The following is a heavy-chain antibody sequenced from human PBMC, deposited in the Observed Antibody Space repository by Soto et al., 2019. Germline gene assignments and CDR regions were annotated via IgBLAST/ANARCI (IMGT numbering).Heavy chain of an antibody. D-gene: IGHD2-15*01. CDR1: GCSISSYY. CDR2: IYYSGST. Sequence: SETLSLTCTVPGCSISSYYWSWVRQPPGKEMEWIGYIYYSGSTNYNPSLKSRVTISVDTSKNQFSLKLSSVTAADTAVYYCARAIPLGYCSGGRCYGWFDPWGQGTLVTVSS. J-gene: IGHJ5*02. V-gene: IGHV4-59*01. CDR3: ARAIPLGYCSGGRCYGWFDP.